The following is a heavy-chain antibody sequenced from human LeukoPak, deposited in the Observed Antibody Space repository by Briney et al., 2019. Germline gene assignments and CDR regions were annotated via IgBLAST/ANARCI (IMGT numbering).Heavy chain of an antibody. CDR1: GYSISSGYY. Sequence: PSETLSLTCTISGYSISSGYYWGWIRQPPGKGLEWIGSIYHSGSTYYNPSLKSRVTISVDTSKNQFSLKLSSVTAADTAVYYWARAVKQERPPPLIGYYYMDVWGKGTTVTVSS. J-gene: IGHJ6*03. CDR2: IYHSGST. D-gene: IGHD1-1*01. V-gene: IGHV4-38-2*02. CDR3: ARAVKQERPPPLIGYYYMDV.